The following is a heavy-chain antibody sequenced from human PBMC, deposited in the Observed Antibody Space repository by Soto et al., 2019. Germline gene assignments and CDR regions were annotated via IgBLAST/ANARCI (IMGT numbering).Heavy chain of an antibody. D-gene: IGHD6-19*01. Sequence: PSETLSLTCAVYGGTFSGYYWSWIRKPPGKGLEWIGEINHSGSTNYNPSLKSRVTISVDTSKNQFSLKLSSVTAADTAVYYCARAPRYSQWLVRYFDYWGQGTLVTVSS. V-gene: IGHV4-34*01. J-gene: IGHJ4*02. CDR3: ARAPRYSQWLVRYFDY. CDR1: GGTFSGYY. CDR2: INHSGST.